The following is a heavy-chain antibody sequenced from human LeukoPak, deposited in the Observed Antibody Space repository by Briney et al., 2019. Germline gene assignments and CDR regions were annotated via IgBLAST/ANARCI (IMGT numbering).Heavy chain of an antibody. CDR2: IGGTDRNT. V-gene: IGHV3-23*01. D-gene: IGHD1-20*01. CDR3: AKDPSWYNWKFSGDY. J-gene: IGHJ4*02. CDR1: GFTFSSYA. Sequence: PGGSLRLSCAASGFTFSSYAMSWVRQAPGKGLEWVSSIGGTDRNTYYADSVKGRFIISRDNSKDTLYLQMNSLRAEDTAVYYCAKDPSWYNWKFSGDYWGQGTLVTVSS.